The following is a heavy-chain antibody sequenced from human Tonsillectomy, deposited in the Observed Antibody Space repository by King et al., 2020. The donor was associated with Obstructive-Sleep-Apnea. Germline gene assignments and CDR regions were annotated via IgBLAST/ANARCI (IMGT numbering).Heavy chain of an antibody. J-gene: IGHJ4*02. CDR2: IYYIGST. CDR1: GGSISRYY. Sequence: VQLQESGPGLVKPSETLSLTCTVSGGSISRYYWSWIRQPPGKGLEWIGYIYYIGSTNYNPSLKSRVPISVYTSKNQFSLKLSSVTAADTAVYYCARVFRYNWNYVDYWGQRTLVTVSS. D-gene: IGHD1-20*01. V-gene: IGHV4-59*01. CDR3: ARVFRYNWNYVDY.